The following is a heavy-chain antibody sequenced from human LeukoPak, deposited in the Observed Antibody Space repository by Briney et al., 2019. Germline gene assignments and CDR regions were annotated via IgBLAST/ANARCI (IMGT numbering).Heavy chain of an antibody. CDR3: ARGASPGYYYDSSRP. CDR1: GFTFSSYA. Sequence: PGGSLRLSCAASGFTFSSYAMSWVRQAPGKGLEWVSAISGSGGSTYYADSVKGRFTISRDNSKNTLYLQMNSLRAEDTAVYYCARGASPGYYYDSSRPWGQGTLVTVSS. V-gene: IGHV3-23*01. CDR2: ISGSGGST. J-gene: IGHJ5*02. D-gene: IGHD3-22*01.